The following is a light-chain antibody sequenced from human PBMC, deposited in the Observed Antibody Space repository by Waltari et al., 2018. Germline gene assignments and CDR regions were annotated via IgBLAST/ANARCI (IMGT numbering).Light chain of an antibody. V-gene: IGLV1-47*01. J-gene: IGLJ2*01. CDR2: RNN. CDR3: AGWDDSLSVV. Sequence: QSVLTQPPSASGAPGQRVTISCSGSSSNIGSTYVYWYQQLPGTAPKLLIYRNNRRPSGVPGRFSGAKSVTSASLAISGLRSEDEADYYCAGWDDSLSVVFGGGTKLTVL. CDR1: SSNIGSTY.